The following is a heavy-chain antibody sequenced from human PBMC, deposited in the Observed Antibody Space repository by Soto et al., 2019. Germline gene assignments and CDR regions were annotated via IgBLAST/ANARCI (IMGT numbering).Heavy chain of an antibody. CDR3: AKLPYGGNSIPSAY. D-gene: IGHD4-17*01. Sequence: QVQLVESGGGVVQPGRSLRLSCAASGFTFSSYGKHWVRQAPGKGLEWVAVISYDGSNKYYADSVKGRFTISRDNSKNTLYLQMNSLRAEDTAVYYCAKLPYGGNSIPSAYWGQGTLVTVSS. CDR2: ISYDGSNK. V-gene: IGHV3-30*18. CDR1: GFTFSSYG. J-gene: IGHJ4*02.